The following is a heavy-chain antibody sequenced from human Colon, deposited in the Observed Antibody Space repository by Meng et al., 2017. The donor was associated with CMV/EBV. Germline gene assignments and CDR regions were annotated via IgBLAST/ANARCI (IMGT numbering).Heavy chain of an antibody. D-gene: IGHD6-19*01. J-gene: IGHJ4*02. V-gene: IGHV6-1*01. Sequence: SQTLSLTCAISGDSVSTTTAGWNWIRQSPSRGLEWLGRTYYRSRWLDDYAPSVRGRITIDADTSNNRFSLRLTSVTPEDTAVYYCARRHTSGWYYFDYWGQGTLVTVSS. CDR1: GDSVSTTTAG. CDR2: TYYRSRWLD. CDR3: ARRHTSGWYYFDY.